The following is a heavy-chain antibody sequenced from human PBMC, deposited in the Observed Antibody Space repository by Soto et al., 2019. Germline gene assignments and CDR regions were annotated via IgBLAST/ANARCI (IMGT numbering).Heavy chain of an antibody. J-gene: IGHJ6*02. CDR3: AGNQQEHYYNGMDV. V-gene: IGHV1-69*12. CDR2: IIPIFGTA. D-gene: IGHD2-2*01. CDR1: GGTFSSYA. Sequence: QVQLVQSGAEVKKPGSSVKVSCKASGGTFSSYAISWVRKAPGQGLEWMGGIIPIFGTANYAQKFQGRVTITADESTRTAYMQLSSLRSEYTAVYYCAGNQQEHYYNGMDVWGQLTTITVSS.